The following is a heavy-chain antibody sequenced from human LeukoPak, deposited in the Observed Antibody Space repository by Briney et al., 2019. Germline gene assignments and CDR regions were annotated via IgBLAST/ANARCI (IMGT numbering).Heavy chain of an antibody. CDR2: IYYSGST. CDR3: ARDPARPDGY. CDR1: GGSISSGGYY. J-gene: IGHJ4*02. V-gene: IGHV4-31*03. D-gene: IGHD6-6*01. Sequence: SETLSLTCTVSGGSISSGGYYWSWIRQHPGTGLEWIGYIYYSGSTYYNPSLKSRVTISVDTSKNQFSLKLSSVTAADTAVYYCARDPARPDGYWGQGTLVTVSS.